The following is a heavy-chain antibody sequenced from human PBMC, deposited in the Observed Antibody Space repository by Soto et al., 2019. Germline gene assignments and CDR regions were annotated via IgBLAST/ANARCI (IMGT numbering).Heavy chain of an antibody. CDR3: ARSKTYYDILTGYYVFGYFDY. Sequence: TPSLTRPLPFGAINKSSCYWGWVRPPPREGLGGIGSIYYSGSTYYNPSLKSRVTISVDTSKNQFSLKLSSVTAADTAVYYCARSKTYYDILTGYYVFGYFDYWGQGALVTVSS. CDR1: FGAINKSSCY. V-gene: IGHV4-39*01. D-gene: IGHD3-9*01. CDR2: IYYSGST. J-gene: IGHJ4*02.